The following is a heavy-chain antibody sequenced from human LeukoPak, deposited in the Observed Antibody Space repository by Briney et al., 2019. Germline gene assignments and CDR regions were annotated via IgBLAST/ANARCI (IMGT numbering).Heavy chain of an antibody. CDR3: ARGIGYCSSTSCYGGWFDP. V-gene: IGHV4-30-4*08. CDR1: GGSISSGDYY. Sequence: SQTLSLTCTVSGGSISSGDYYWSWIRQPPGKGLEWIGEINHSGSTNYNPSLKSRVTISVDTSKNQFSLKLSSVTAADTAVYYCARGIGYCSSTSCYGGWFDPWGQGTLVTVSS. D-gene: IGHD2-2*01. CDR2: INHSGST. J-gene: IGHJ5*02.